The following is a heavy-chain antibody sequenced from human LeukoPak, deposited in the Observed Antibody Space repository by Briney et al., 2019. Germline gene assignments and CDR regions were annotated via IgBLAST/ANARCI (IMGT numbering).Heavy chain of an antibody. D-gene: IGHD6-13*01. V-gene: IGHV3-30*03. CDR3: ARDGPPYSSSWSYYFDF. CDR2: MSYDGSNK. J-gene: IGHJ4*02. CDR1: GFTFSSYG. Sequence: PGGSLSLSCDASGFTFSSYGMHWVPQAPGKGLEWVEVMSYDGSNKYYADSVKGRFTISRDNSRNKLYLQMNSLRTEDTAVYYCARDGPPYSSSWSYYFDFWGQGTLVTVSS.